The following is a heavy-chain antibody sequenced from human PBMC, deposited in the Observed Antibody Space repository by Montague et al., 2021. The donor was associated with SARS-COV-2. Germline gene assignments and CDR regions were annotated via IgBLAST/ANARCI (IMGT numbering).Heavy chain of an antibody. CDR2: ITSFSTT. Sequence: SLRLSCAASGFSFSDYYMSWVRQAPGKGLEWVSHITSFSTTYYADSVKGRFTISRDNAKNSLYLQMNSLRAEDTAVYFCAGDAKSIAYWGQGTLVSASS. CDR1: GFSFSDYY. J-gene: IGHJ4*02. CDR3: AGDAKSIAY. V-gene: IGHV3-11*01.